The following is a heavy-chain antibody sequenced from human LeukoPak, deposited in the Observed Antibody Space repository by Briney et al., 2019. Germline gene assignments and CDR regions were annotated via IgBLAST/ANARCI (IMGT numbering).Heavy chain of an antibody. CDR1: GFTFSNYA. J-gene: IGHJ4*02. V-gene: IGHV3-53*01. CDR3: ARDLAYYYDSSGYYYDY. D-gene: IGHD3-22*01. Sequence: QPGGSLRLSCAASGFTFSNYAMSWVRQAPGKGLEWVSVIYSGGSTYYADSVKGRFTISRDNSKNTLYLQMNSLRAEDTAVYYCARDLAYYYDSSGYYYDYWGQGTLVTVSS. CDR2: IYSGGST.